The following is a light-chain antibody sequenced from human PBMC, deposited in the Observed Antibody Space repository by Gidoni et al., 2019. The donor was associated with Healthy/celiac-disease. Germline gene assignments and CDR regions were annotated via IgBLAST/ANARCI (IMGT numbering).Light chain of an antibody. V-gene: IGKV1-5*03. CDR3: QQYNNISRT. J-gene: IGKJ1*01. Sequence: DIQMTQSPSTLSASVGDRVTITCQASQDISNCLVWYQQKPGKAPKLLIYNASSLERGVPSRFSGSGSGTEFTLTISSLQPDDIATYYCQQYNNISRTFGRXTKVEIK. CDR1: QDISNC. CDR2: NAS.